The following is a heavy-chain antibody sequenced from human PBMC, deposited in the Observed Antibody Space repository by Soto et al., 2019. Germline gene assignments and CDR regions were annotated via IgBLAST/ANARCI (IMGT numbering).Heavy chain of an antibody. V-gene: IGHV4-59*08. J-gene: IGHJ3*02. CDR3: ARRYGWDFDI. D-gene: IGHD3-16*01. CDR1: GGCISSYY. CDR2: IYYSGST. Sequence: QVQLQESGPGLVKPSETLSLTCTVSGGCISSYYWSWIRQPPGKGLEWIGYIYYSGSTNYNPSLKSRVTISVDTSKNQFSLKLSSVTAADTAVYYCARRYGWDFDIWGQGTMVTASS.